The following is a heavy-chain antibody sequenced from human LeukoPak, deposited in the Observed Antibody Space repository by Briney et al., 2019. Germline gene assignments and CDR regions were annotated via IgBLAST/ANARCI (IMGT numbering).Heavy chain of an antibody. CDR2: IKEDGSER. D-gene: IGHD1-26*01. CDR1: GGSFSGYY. J-gene: IGHJ4*02. CDR3: ARDNPLGWEPYYFDY. Sequence: ETLSLTCAVYGGSFSGYYWSWIRQPPGKGLEWVASIKEDGSERQYVDSVKGRFSISRDNTKGSLFLQLNSLRAEDTAVYYCARDNPLGWEPYYFDYWGQGTLVTVSS. V-gene: IGHV3-7*03.